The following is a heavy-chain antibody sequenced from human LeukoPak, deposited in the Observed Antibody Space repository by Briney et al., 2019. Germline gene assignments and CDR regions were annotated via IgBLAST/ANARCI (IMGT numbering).Heavy chain of an antibody. J-gene: IGHJ4*02. Sequence: GGSLRLSCAASGFTFSSYAMHWARQAPGKGLDCVAVISYDGSNKYYADSVKGRFTISRDNSKNTLYLQMNSLRAEDTAVYYCARSHSSGYYGYWGQGALVTVSS. V-gene: IGHV3-30-3*01. CDR1: GFTFSSYA. CDR2: ISYDGSNK. D-gene: IGHD3-22*01. CDR3: ARSHSSGYYGY.